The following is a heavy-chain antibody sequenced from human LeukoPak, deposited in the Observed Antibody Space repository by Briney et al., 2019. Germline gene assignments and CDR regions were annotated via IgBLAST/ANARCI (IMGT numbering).Heavy chain of an antibody. J-gene: IGHJ4*02. Sequence: SVKVSCKASGGSFNAYAISWVRQAPGQGLEWMGGIIPIFGTSNYAQKLQGRVTISTDESTRTAYMEVSSLRSEDTAIYYCARGLDASMETAYDYWGQGTLVTVSS. CDR2: IIPIFGTS. CDR3: ARGLDASMETAYDY. V-gene: IGHV1-69*05. D-gene: IGHD5-18*01. CDR1: GGSFNAYA.